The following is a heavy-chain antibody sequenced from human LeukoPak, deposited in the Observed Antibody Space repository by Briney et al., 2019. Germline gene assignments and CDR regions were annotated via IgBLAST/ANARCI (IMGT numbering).Heavy chain of an antibody. J-gene: IGHJ4*02. V-gene: IGHV3-23*01. CDR1: GFIFSSYA. CDR2: ISGSGGST. Sequence: GGSLRLSCAASGFIFSSYAMSWVRQAPGKGLEWVSAISGSGGSTYYADSVKGRFTISRDNSKNTLYLQMNSLRAEDTAVYYCAKGSEYYDFWSGTYYFDYWGQGTLVTVSS. D-gene: IGHD3-3*01. CDR3: AKGSEYYDFWSGTYYFDY.